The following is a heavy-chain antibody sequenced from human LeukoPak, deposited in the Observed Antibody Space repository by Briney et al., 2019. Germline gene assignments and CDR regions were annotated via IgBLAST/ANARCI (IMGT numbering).Heavy chain of an antibody. CDR1: GGSFSGYY. V-gene: IGHV4-34*01. J-gene: IGHJ3*02. CDR3: AITIFGVVSAPRDDAFDI. Sequence: SETLSLTCAVYGGSFSGYYWTWIRQPPGKGLEWIGEINHSGSTNYNPSLKSRVTKSVDTSKNQFSLKLSSVTAADTAVYYCAITIFGVVSAPRDDAFDIWGQGTMVTVSS. D-gene: IGHD3-3*01. CDR2: INHSGST.